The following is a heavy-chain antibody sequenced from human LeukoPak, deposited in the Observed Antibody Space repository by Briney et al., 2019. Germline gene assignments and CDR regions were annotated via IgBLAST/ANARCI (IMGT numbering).Heavy chain of an antibody. J-gene: IGHJ4*02. V-gene: IGHV4-59*01. CDR2: IDNTGNT. Sequence: PSETLSLTCTISRGSISSYYWSWIRQSPGKGLEWMASIDNTGNTNSNPSLKSRVTMSVDTSKNQFSLRLSSLIVADTAVYYCARGRITIFGVVIPHFDNWGQGTLVTVSS. D-gene: IGHD3-3*01. CDR1: RGSISSYY. CDR3: ARGRITIFGVVIPHFDN.